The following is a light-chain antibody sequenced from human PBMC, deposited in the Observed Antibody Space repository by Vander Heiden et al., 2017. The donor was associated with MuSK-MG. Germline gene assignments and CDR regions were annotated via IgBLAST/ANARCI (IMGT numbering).Light chain of an antibody. J-gene: IGKJ1*01. Sequence: VCITCRASQSISSYLNWYQQKPGKAPKLLIYAASSLQSGVPSRFSGSESGTDFTLTISSLQPEDFATYYCQQSYSTPRTFGQGTKVEIK. CDR2: AAS. CDR1: QSISSY. V-gene: IGKV1-39*01. CDR3: QQSYSTPRT.